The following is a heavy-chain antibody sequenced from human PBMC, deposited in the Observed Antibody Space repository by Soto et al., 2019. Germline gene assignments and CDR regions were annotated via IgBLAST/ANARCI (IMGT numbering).Heavy chain of an antibody. Sequence: PGGSLRLSCAASVLIFSNYAMSWVRQAPGRGLEWVSAISGIGATTYYPDAVKGRFTISRDNSKNTLYLQMNNLRADDTAVYYCTKGGIPRRYNIPKVDFDYWGQGSLVTVSS. CDR2: ISGIGATT. J-gene: IGHJ4*02. CDR1: VLIFSNYA. CDR3: TKGGIPRRYNIPKVDFDY. D-gene: IGHD1-1*01. V-gene: IGHV3-23*01.